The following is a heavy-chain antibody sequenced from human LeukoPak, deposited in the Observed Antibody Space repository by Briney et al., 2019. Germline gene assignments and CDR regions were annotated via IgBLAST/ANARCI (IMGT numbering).Heavy chain of an antibody. CDR1: GLTFSNAW. V-gene: IGHV3-15*01. D-gene: IGHD3-10*01. J-gene: IGHJ4*02. CDR3: TTARNMVRGVIPLDY. Sequence: AGGSLRLSCAASGLTFSNAWMSWVRQAPGKGLEWVGRIRSKTDGGTTDYAAPVKGRFTISRDDSKNTLYLQMNSLKTGDTAVYYCTTARNMVRGVIPLDYWGQGTLVTVSS. CDR2: IRSKTDGGTT.